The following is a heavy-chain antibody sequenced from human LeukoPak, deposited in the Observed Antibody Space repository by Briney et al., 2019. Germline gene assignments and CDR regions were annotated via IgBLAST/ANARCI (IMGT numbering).Heavy chain of an antibody. CDR1: GASISSYY. CDR2: IYYSGST. Sequence: SETLSLTCTVSGASISSYYWSWIRQHPGKGLEWLGYIYYSGSTNYNPSLKSRVTISVDTSKNQFSLKLSSVTAADTAVYYCARGRIAPDAFDIWGQGTMVTVSS. J-gene: IGHJ3*02. V-gene: IGHV4-59*01. CDR3: ARGRIAPDAFDI. D-gene: IGHD6-13*01.